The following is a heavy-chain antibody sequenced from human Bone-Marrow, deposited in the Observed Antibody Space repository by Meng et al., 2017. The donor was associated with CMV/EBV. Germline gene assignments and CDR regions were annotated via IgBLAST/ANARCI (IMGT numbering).Heavy chain of an antibody. D-gene: IGHD4-23*01. CDR3: AREGGDDYGGNWIGY. Sequence: SEPLSLTCTVSGGSISSSSYYWGWIRQPPGKGLEWIGSIYYSGSTYYNPSLKSRVTISVDTSKNQFSLKLSSVTAADTAVYYCAREGGDDYGGNWIGYWGQGTLVTVSS. CDR1: GGSISSSSYY. V-gene: IGHV4-39*07. CDR2: IYYSGST. J-gene: IGHJ4*02.